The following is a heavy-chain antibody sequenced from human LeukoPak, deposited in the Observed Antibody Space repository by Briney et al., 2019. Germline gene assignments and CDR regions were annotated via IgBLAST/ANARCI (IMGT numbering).Heavy chain of an antibody. CDR1: GFTFSSYA. CDR3: ASYDGRYGFEY. Sequence: GGSLRLSCAASGFTFSSYAMSWVRQAPGKGLEWVSAMSGSGGSTFYPDSVKGRFTISGDNSKNTLHLQMNSLRAEDTAVYYCASYDGRYGFEYWGQGTLVTVSS. V-gene: IGHV3-23*01. CDR2: MSGSGGST. D-gene: IGHD1-26*01. J-gene: IGHJ4*02.